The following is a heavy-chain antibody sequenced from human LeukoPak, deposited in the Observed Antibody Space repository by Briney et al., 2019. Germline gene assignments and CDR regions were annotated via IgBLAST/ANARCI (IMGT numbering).Heavy chain of an antibody. J-gene: IGHJ4*02. Sequence: GGSLRLSCAAYGFTFSSYEMNWVRQAPGKGLEWVSYISSSGSTIYYADSVKGRFTISRDNAKNSLYLQMNSLRAEDTAVYYCAREDSDIVVVTVHGERYFDYWGQGTLVTVSS. CDR3: AREDSDIVVVTVHGERYFDY. V-gene: IGHV3-48*03. CDR2: ISSSGSTI. CDR1: GFTFSSYE. D-gene: IGHD2-21*02.